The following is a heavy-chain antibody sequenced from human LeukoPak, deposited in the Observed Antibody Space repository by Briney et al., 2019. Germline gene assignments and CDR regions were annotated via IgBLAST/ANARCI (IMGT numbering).Heavy chain of an antibody. CDR2: ISSSGSTI. CDR1: GFTFSSYE. J-gene: IGHJ4*02. CDR3: ARAGGKGKHFDY. V-gene: IGHV3-48*03. Sequence: GGSLRLSCAASGFTFSSYEMNWVRQAPGKGLEWVSYISSSGSTIYYADSVKGRFTISRDNAKNSLYLQMNSLRAEDTAVYYCARAGGKGKHFDYWGQGTLVTVSS. D-gene: IGHD4-23*01.